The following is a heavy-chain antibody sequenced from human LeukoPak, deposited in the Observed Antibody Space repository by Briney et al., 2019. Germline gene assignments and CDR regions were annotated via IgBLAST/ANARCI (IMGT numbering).Heavy chain of an antibody. CDR3: AKDLMGRDGYNPFDY. CDR2: LSGSAVST. Sequence: PGGSLRLSCAASGFTFSTYAMSWVRQAPGKGLEWVSGLSGSAVSTDYADSVKGRFTISRDNSKNTLYLQMNSLRAEDTAVYYCAKDLMGRDGYNPFDYWGQGTLVTVSS. CDR1: GFTFSTYA. D-gene: IGHD5-24*01. J-gene: IGHJ4*02. V-gene: IGHV3-23*01.